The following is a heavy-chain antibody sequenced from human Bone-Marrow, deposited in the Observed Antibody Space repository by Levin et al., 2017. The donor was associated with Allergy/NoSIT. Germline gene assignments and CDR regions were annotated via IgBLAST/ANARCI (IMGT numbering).Heavy chain of an antibody. J-gene: IGHJ4*02. CDR1: GGSLSTDSYY. Sequence: SETLSLNCNVSGGSLSTDSYYWSWIRQPPGKGLEWIGNIYYSRSTSYNPSLKSRVTISKDTSKNQFSLKVNSVTAADTAVYFCVRDLGNLHSFWGQGILVTVSS. V-gene: IGHV4-30-4*01. D-gene: IGHD3-16*02. CDR2: IYYSRST. CDR3: VRDLGNLHSF.